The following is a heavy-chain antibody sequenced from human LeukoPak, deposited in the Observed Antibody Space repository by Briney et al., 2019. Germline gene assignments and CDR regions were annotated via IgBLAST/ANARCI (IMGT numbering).Heavy chain of an antibody. D-gene: IGHD3-10*01. V-gene: IGHV3-23*01. Sequence: LPGGSLRLSCAASGFTFSSYAMSWVRQAPGKGLEWVSAISGSGGSTYYADSVKGRFTISRDNSKNTLYLQMNSLRAEDTAVYYCARGRRDYYGSGSYYALDYWGQGTLVTVSS. CDR1: GFTFSSYA. CDR2: ISGSGGST. J-gene: IGHJ4*02. CDR3: ARGRRDYYGSGSYYALDY.